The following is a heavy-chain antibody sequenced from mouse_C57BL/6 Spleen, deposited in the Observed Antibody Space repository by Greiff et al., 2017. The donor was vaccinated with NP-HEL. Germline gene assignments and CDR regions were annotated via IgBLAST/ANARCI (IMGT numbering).Heavy chain of an antibody. Sequence: EVQLQQSGPVLVKPGASVKMSCKASGYTFTDYYMNWVKQSHGKSLEWIGVINPYNGGTSYNQQFKGKATLTVDKSSSTAYMELNSLTSEDSAVYYCARSSFTTVDYWGQGTTLTVSS. J-gene: IGHJ2*01. CDR1: GYTFTDYY. CDR2: INPYNGGT. D-gene: IGHD1-1*01. V-gene: IGHV1-19*01. CDR3: ARSSFTTVDY.